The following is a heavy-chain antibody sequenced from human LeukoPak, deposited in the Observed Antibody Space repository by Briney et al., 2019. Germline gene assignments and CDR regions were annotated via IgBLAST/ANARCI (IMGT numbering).Heavy chain of an antibody. CDR1: GYTFTGYY. CDR2: INANSGGT. Sequence: ASVKVSCKTSGYTFTGYYIHWVRQAPGQGLKWMGWINANSGGTIYAQKFQGRVTMTRDTSISTAYMELTSLTSDDTAVYYCTREDYWGQGTLVTVSS. J-gene: IGHJ4*02. CDR3: TREDY. V-gene: IGHV1-2*02.